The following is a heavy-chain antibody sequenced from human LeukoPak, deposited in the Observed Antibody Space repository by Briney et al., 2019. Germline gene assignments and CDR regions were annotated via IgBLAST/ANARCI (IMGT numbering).Heavy chain of an antibody. J-gene: IGHJ4*02. Sequence: ASVKVSCKASGYTFTSYYMHWVRQAPGQGLEWMGIINPSGGSTSYAQKFQGRVTMTRDTSTSTVYMELRSLRSDDTAVYYCARDGSRDGYNALVYFDYWGQGTLVTVSS. CDR3: ARDGSRDGYNALVYFDY. D-gene: IGHD5-24*01. CDR1: GYTFTSYY. V-gene: IGHV1-46*01. CDR2: INPSGGST.